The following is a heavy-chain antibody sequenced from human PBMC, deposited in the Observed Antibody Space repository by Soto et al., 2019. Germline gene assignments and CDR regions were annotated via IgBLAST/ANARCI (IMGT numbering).Heavy chain of an antibody. CDR1: GGSVSSGSYY. D-gene: IGHD2-15*01. CDR2: IYYSGST. CDR3: ARLGGYCSGGSCYWFDP. V-gene: IGHV4-61*01. J-gene: IGHJ5*02. Sequence: SETLSLTCTVSGGSVSSGSYYWSWIRQPPGKGLEWIGYIYYSGSTNYNPSLKSRVTISVDTSKNQFSLKLSPVTAADTAVYYCARLGGYCSGGSCYWFDPWGQGTLVTVSS.